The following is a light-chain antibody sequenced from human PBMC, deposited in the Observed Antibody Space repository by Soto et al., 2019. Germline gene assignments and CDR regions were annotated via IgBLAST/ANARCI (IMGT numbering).Light chain of an antibody. V-gene: IGKV3-20*01. CDR3: QQYGDLPAT. CDR2: DAS. Sequence: EVVMTRSPGSLSLSPGERATLSCRASQSVNFYLAWYQQKPGQAPRLLISDASSRATDVPDRFSGSGSGTDFSLTISRLEPEDFAVYYCQQYGDLPATFGQGTKVDIK. J-gene: IGKJ1*01. CDR1: QSVNFY.